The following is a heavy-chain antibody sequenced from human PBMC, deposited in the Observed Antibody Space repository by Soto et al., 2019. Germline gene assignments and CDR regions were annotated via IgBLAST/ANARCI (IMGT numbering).Heavy chain of an antibody. CDR1: GFTFTHYR. D-gene: IGHD1-7*01. Sequence: GGSLRLSCAASGFTFTHYRIHWVRQAPGKGLVWVSRVNSDGSSTNYADAVKGRFTISRDNSKNMAYLQMNNLTVEDTGVYYCAKAGDWNYVYDFWGQGTLVTVSS. V-gene: IGHV3-74*01. J-gene: IGHJ4*02. CDR3: AKAGDWNYVYDF. CDR2: VNSDGSST.